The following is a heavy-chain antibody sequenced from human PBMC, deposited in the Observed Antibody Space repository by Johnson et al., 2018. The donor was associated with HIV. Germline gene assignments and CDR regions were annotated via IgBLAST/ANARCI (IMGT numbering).Heavy chain of an antibody. D-gene: IGHD6-19*01. CDR3: ARGLRSGPGAFDI. Sequence: LRLSCAASGFTFDDYGMSWVRQAPGKGLEWVSGINWNGGSTGYADSVKGRFTISRDNSKNTLYLQMGSLRAEDMAVYYCARGLRSGPGAFDIWGQGTMVTVSS. J-gene: IGHJ3*02. CDR1: GFTFDDYG. V-gene: IGHV3-20*04. CDR2: INWNGGST.